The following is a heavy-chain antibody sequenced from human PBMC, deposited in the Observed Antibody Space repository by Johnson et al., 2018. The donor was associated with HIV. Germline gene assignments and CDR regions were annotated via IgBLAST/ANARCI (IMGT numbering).Heavy chain of an antibody. CDR2: INWNGGST. Sequence: VQLVESGGGVVQPGRSLRLSCAASGFTFSNYAMHWVRQAPGKGLEWVSGINWNGGSTGYADSVKGRFTISRDNAKNSLYLQMNSLRAEDTALYYCARDGSGSYYNGHAFDIWGQGTLVTVSS. D-gene: IGHD3-10*01. V-gene: IGHV3-20*04. J-gene: IGHJ3*02. CDR1: GFTFSNYA. CDR3: ARDGSGSYYNGHAFDI.